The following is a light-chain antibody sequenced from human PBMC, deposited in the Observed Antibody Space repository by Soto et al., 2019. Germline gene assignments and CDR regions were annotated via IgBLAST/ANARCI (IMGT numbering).Light chain of an antibody. CDR1: HSVSSSY. Sequence: EIVLTQSPGTLSLSPGDRATLSCRASHSVSSSYLAWYQQKPGQAPRLLIYGASIRATGIPDRFSGSGSGTDFTLTISRLEPEDFAVYYCQQYGSSPPYTFVPGTKVHIK. CDR2: GAS. CDR3: QQYGSSPPYT. J-gene: IGKJ3*01. V-gene: IGKV3-20*01.